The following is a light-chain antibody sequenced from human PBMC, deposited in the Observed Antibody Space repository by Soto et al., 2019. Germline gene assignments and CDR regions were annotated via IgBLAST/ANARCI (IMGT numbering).Light chain of an antibody. J-gene: IGKJ1*01. CDR2: AAS. CDR1: QSVSSSY. CDR3: QQYGSSIT. V-gene: IGKV3-20*01. Sequence: EIVLTQSPGTLSLSPGERATLSCRASQSVSSSYLAWYQQKPGQAPRLLISAASSRATGIPDRCSGSGSATDFPITSSRQASDDFTVYCCQQYGSSITFGHGTKVEIK.